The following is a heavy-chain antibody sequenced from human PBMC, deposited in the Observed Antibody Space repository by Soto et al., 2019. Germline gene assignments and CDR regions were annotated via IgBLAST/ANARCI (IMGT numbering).Heavy chain of an antibody. V-gene: IGHV3-23*01. CDR2: ISGSGGST. CDR3: AKDRQHIVVVSADAFDI. D-gene: IGHD2-21*01. Sequence: GGSLRLSCAASGFTFSSYAMSWVRQAPGKGLEWVSAISGSGGSTYYADSVKGPFTISRDNSKNTLYLQMNSLRAEDTAVYYGAKDRQHIVVVSADAFDIWGQGTMVTVSS. J-gene: IGHJ3*02. CDR1: GFTFSSYA.